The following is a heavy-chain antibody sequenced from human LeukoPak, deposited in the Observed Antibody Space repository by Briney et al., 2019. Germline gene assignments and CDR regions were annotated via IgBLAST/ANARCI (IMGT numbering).Heavy chain of an antibody. J-gene: IGHJ4*02. V-gene: IGHV4-34*01. D-gene: IGHD2-2*01. CDR3: ARDLVVAAPRTRAY. CDR2: INESGST. CDR1: GGSFRGNY. Sequence: SETLSLTCADHGGSFRGNYWSWICQSPRKGLEWIGGINESGSTNHNPSLKSRVTISVDTSKNQFSLKLTSVTAADTAVYYCARDLVVAAPRTRAYWGQGTMVTVSS.